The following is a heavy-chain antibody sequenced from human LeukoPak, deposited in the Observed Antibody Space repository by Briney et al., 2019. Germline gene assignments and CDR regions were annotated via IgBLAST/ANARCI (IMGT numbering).Heavy chain of an antibody. Sequence: PSETLSLTCNVSGSSIRGYYWSWIRQPPGKGLEWIGYIYSSGSTNYNLSLKSRVTISVDTSKNQFSLKLSSVTAADTAVYYCAGSLRYYYDSSGYSGGVYWGQGTLVTVSS. CDR3: AGSLRYYYDSSGYSGGVY. V-gene: IGHV4-59*01. CDR2: IYSSGST. CDR1: GSSIRGYY. J-gene: IGHJ4*02. D-gene: IGHD3-22*01.